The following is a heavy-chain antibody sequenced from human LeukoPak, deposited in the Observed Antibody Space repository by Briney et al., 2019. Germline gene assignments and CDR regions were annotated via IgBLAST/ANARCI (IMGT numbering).Heavy chain of an antibody. D-gene: IGHD6-19*01. CDR2: IFPSGGEI. J-gene: IGHJ4*02. V-gene: IGHV3-21*01. Sequence: GGSLRLSCEASGFTFSTFAMIWVRQPPGKGLEWVSSIFPSGGEIHYADSVRGRFTISRDNAKNSLYLQMNSLRAEDTAVYYCARADRAVAGVYYFDYWGQGTLVTVSS. CDR3: ARADRAVAGVYYFDY. CDR1: GFTFSTFA.